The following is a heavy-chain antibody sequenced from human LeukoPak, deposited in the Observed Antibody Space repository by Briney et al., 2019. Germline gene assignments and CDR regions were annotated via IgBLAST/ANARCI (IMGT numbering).Heavy chain of an antibody. CDR1: GFPFSSYA. Sequence: GGSLRLSCAASGFPFSSYAMSWVRQAPGKGLEWVSAISGSGGSTYYADSVKGRFTISRDNSKNTLYLQMNSLRAEDTAVYYCAKDSSPYSSSWYGDYWGQGTLVTVSS. J-gene: IGHJ4*02. CDR3: AKDSSPYSSSWYGDY. V-gene: IGHV3-23*01. D-gene: IGHD6-13*01. CDR2: ISGSGGST.